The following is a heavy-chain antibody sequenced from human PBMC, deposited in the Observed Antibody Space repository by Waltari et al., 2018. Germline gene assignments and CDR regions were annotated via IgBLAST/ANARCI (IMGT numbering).Heavy chain of an antibody. Sequence: QVQLVQSGAEVKKPGASVKVSCKASGYTFTRYGINWVRQAPGQGLEWMGWISAYKGNTNYAQKFRGRVTMTTDTSTRTAYMELRSLRSDDTGMYYCAREATMIIVAPQGFDPWGQGTLVTVSS. CDR3: AREATMIIVAPQGFDP. D-gene: IGHD3-22*01. V-gene: IGHV1-18*01. CDR2: ISAYKGNT. CDR1: GYTFTRYG. J-gene: IGHJ5*02.